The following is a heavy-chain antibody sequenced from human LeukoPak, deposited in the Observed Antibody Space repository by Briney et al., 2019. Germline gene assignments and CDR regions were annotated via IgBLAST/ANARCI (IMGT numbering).Heavy chain of an antibody. CDR1: GFTFSSYA. CDR3: ASTNCSRSSCFGANWFDP. J-gene: IGHJ5*02. D-gene: IGHD2-2*01. Sequence: GGSLRLSCAASGFTFSSYALSWVRQAPGKGLEWVSAISGSGGSTYYADSVKGRFTISRDNSKNTLYLQMNSLRAEDTAVYYCASTNCSRSSCFGANWFDPWGQGTLVTVSS. V-gene: IGHV3-23*01. CDR2: ISGSGGST.